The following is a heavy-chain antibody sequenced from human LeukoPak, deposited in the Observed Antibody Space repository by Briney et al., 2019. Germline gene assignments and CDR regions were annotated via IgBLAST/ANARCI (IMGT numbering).Heavy chain of an antibody. Sequence: GGSLRLSCAASGFTVSSNYMSWVRQAPGKGLEWVSVIYSGGSTYYADSVKGRFTISRDNSKNTLYLQMNSLRADDTAVYYCARVPAYYYYGMDVWGQGTTVTVSS. V-gene: IGHV3-53*01. J-gene: IGHJ6*02. CDR1: GFTVSSNY. CDR3: ARVPAYYYYGMDV. CDR2: IYSGGST.